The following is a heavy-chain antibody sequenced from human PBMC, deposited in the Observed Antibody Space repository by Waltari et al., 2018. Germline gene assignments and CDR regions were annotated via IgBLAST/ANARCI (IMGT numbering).Heavy chain of an antibody. J-gene: IGHJ4*02. CDR3: ARKYYDILTGYSLIDY. CDR2: INAGNGNT. D-gene: IGHD3-9*01. CDR1: GYTFTSYA. Sequence: QVQLVQSGAEVKKPGASVKVSCKASGYTFTSYAMHWVRQAPGQRLEWMGWINAGNGNTKYSQKFQGRVTITRDTSASTAYMELSSLRSEDTAVYYCARKYYDILTGYSLIDYWGQGTLVTVSS. V-gene: IGHV1-3*01.